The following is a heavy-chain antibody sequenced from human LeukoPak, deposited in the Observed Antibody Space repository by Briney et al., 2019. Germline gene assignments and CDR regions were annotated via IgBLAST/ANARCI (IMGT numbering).Heavy chain of an antibody. CDR3: ARSHDILTGYDY. D-gene: IGHD3-9*01. J-gene: IGHJ4*02. CDR2: IYYSGST. CDR1: GGSISSYY. V-gene: IGHV4-59*01. Sequence: SETLSLTCTVSGGSISSYYWSWIRQPPGKGLEWIGYIYYSGSTNYSPSLKSRVTISVDTSKNQFSLKLSSVTAADTAVYYCARSHDILTGYDYWGQGTLVTVSS.